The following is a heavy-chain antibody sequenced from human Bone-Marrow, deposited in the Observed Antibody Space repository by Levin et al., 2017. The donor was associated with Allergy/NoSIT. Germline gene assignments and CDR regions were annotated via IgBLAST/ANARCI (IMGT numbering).Heavy chain of an antibody. J-gene: IGHJ4*02. Sequence: ASVKVSCKASGGTFSSYAISWVRQAPGQGLEWMGGIIPIFGTANYAQKFQGRVTITADESTSTAYMELSSLRSEDTAVYYCARGRSRGITPEGARFDYWGQGTLVTVSS. CDR1: GGTFSSYA. D-gene: IGHD3-3*01. CDR2: IIPIFGTA. CDR3: ARGRSRGITPEGARFDY. V-gene: IGHV1-69*13.